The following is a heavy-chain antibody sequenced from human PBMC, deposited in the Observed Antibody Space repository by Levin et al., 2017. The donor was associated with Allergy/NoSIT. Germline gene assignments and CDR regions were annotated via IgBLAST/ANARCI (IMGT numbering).Heavy chain of an antibody. CDR1: GYTFTGYS. D-gene: IGHD3-9*01. CDR2: INPNNGGT. J-gene: IGHJ3*02. CDR3: ARDRREANILTGFFSTLDAFHM. V-gene: IGHV1-2*02. Sequence: ASVKVSCKTSGYTFTGYSLHWLRQAPGQGLEWMGWINPNNGGTNYAQKFQGRVTMTRDTSISTAYMELSRLRSDDTAVYYCARDRREANILTGFFSTLDAFHMWGQGTMVTVSS.